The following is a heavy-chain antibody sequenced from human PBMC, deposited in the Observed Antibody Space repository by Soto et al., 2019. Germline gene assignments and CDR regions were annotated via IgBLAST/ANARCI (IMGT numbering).Heavy chain of an antibody. CDR1: GGSVSSGSYY. D-gene: IGHD1-26*01. J-gene: IGHJ4*02. CDR3: ARAGLGDGSDY. Sequence: QVQLQESGPGLVKPSETLSLTCTVSGGSVSSGSYYWSWIRQPPGKGLEWIGHIYYSGSTKYNPSLKSRVTISVDTSKNQFSRKLSSVTAADTAVYYCARAGLGDGSDYWGQGTLVTVSS. V-gene: IGHV4-61*01. CDR2: IYYSGST.